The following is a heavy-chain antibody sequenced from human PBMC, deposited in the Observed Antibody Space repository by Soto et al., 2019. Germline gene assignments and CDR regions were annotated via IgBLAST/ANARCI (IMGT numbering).Heavy chain of an antibody. D-gene: IGHD5-12*01. J-gene: IGHJ4*02. CDR1: GITYNTYA. CDR2: INVGNGDT. CDR3: ARAISGYVT. Sequence: VQLVQSGAEIKKTGASVMLSCKASGITYNTYAIHWVRQAPGKGLEWMGWINVGNGDTRYSQIFEGRVTLARDTSANTVYMDLGSLKSEDTGIYYCARAISGYVTWGQGTLLTVSS. V-gene: IGHV1-3*01.